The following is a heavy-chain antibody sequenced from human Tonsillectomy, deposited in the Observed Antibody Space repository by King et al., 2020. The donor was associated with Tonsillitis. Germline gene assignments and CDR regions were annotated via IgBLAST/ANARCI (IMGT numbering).Heavy chain of an antibody. D-gene: IGHD3-10*01. CDR2: ISDDGSKK. CDR1: GFIFSFYG. J-gene: IGHJ5*02. CDR3: ARGVGGSDTYYILGS. Sequence: VQLVESGGGVVQPGRSLRLSCAASGFIFSFYGMHWVRQAPGKGLEWVAVISDDGSKKYYADSVKGRFTTSRDSSENTLYLQMDSLKTEDTAVDFCARGVGGSDTYYILGSWGQGTLVTVSS. V-gene: IGHV3-30*03.